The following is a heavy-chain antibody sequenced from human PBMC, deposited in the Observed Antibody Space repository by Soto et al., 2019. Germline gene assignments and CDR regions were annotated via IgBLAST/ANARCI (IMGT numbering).Heavy chain of an antibody. CDR2: IYYSGST. CDR1: GGSISSYY. V-gene: IGHV4-59*01. Sequence: SETLSLTCTVSGGSISSYYWSWIRQPPGKGLEWIGYIYYSGSTNYNPSLRSRVTISVDTSKNQFSLELSSVTAADTAVYHCARGGQLAPYYYYGMDVWGQGTTVTVSS. CDR3: ARGGQLAPYYYYGMDV. D-gene: IGHD6-6*01. J-gene: IGHJ6*02.